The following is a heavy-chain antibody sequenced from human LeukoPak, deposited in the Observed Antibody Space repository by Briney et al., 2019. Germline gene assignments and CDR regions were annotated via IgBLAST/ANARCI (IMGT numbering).Heavy chain of an antibody. CDR3: ARVSDISVAAYFDY. D-gene: IGHD6-19*01. V-gene: IGHV4-61*02. CDR2: IYTSGST. J-gene: IGHJ4*02. Sequence: PSETLSLTCTVSGGSISSGSYYWSWIRQPAGKGLEWIGRIYTSGSTNYNPSLKSRVTISVDTSKNQFSLKLSSVTAADTALYYCARVSDISVAAYFDYWGQGTLVTVSS. CDR1: GGSISSGSYY.